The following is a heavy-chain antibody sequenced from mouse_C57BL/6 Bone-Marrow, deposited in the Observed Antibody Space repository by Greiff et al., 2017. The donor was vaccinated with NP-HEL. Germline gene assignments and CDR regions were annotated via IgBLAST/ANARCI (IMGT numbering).Heavy chain of an antibody. CDR3: ARDYVY. J-gene: IGHJ2*01. Sequence: EVQLVESGGGLVKPGGSLKLSCAASGFTFSDYGMHLVRQAPEKGLEWVAYISSGSSTIYYADTVKSRFTISRDNAKNTLFLQMTSLRSEDTAMYYCARDYVYWGQGTTLTVSS. V-gene: IGHV5-17*01. D-gene: IGHD2-4*01. CDR1: GFTFSDYG. CDR2: ISSGSSTI.